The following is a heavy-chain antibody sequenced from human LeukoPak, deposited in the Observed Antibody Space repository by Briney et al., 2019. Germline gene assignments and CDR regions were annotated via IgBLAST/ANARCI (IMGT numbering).Heavy chain of an antibody. CDR1: GYSISRAYY. V-gene: IGHV4-38-2*02. Sequence: SETLSLTCTVSGYSISRAYYWGWIRQPPGKGLEWIGSIYHSGSTYYNPSLKSRVTISVDTSKNQFSLKLSSVTAADTAVYYCARDYGSGSSHAFDIWGQGTMVTVSS. J-gene: IGHJ3*02. CDR2: IYHSGST. CDR3: ARDYGSGSSHAFDI. D-gene: IGHD3-10*01.